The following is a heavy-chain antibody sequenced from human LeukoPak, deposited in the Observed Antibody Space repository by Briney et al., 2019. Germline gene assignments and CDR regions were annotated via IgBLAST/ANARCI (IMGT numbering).Heavy chain of an antibody. D-gene: IGHD4-11*01. CDR2: ITPMFGTT. CDR3: ARDRLPTGTHSAYYHMDV. J-gene: IGHJ6*03. V-gene: IGHV1-69*06. Sequence: SVKVSCKASGGTFGSYSVTWVRQAPGQGLEWMGGITPMFGTTDSAKQFRGRVTISADTSTNTAFLDLASLRSDDTAVYFCARDRLPTGTHSAYYHMDVWGKGTPVIVSS. CDR1: GGTFGSYS.